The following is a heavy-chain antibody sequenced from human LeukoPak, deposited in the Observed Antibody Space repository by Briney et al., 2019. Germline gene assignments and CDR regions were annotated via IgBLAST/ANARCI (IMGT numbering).Heavy chain of an antibody. CDR2: IKGDGSST. CDR3: ARGPHYYGSGSYYNDAFDI. CDR1: GFTFSNYW. D-gene: IGHD3-10*01. J-gene: IGHJ3*02. Sequence: QTGGSLRLSCAASGFTFSNYWMHWVRQTPGEGLVCVSLIKGDGSSTTYADSVKGRFTISRDNAKNTVYLQMNSLRAEDTAVYYCARGPHYYGSGSYYNDAFDIWGQGTMVTVSS. V-gene: IGHV3-74*01.